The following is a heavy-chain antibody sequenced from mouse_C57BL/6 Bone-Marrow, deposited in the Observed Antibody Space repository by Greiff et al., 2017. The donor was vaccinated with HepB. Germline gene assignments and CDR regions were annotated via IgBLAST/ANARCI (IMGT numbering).Heavy chain of an antibody. Sequence: DVKLVESGGGLVKPGGSLKLSCAASGFTFSSYAMSWVRQTPEKRLEWVATISDGGSYTYYPDNAKNNLYLQMSHLKSEDTAMYYCARVDGYDEGFAYWGQGTLVTVSA. CDR2: ISDGGSYT. CDR3: ARVDGYDEGFAY. D-gene: IGHD2-2*01. CDR1: GFTFSSYA. J-gene: IGHJ3*01. V-gene: IGHV5-4*03.